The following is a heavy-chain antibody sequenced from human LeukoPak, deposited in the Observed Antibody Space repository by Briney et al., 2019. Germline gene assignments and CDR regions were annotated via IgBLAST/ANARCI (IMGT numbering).Heavy chain of an antibody. V-gene: IGHV1-18*01. CDR3: ARDFIYGGRLFDY. Sequence: ASVKVSCKASGYIFTRYGISWVRQAPGQGLEWMGWISGYNGNTNYAQKLQGRVTMTTEISTNTAYMELRSLRSDDTAMYYCARDFIYGGRLFDYWGQGTLVTVSS. D-gene: IGHD4/OR15-4a*01. CDR1: GYIFTRYG. CDR2: ISGYNGNT. J-gene: IGHJ4*02.